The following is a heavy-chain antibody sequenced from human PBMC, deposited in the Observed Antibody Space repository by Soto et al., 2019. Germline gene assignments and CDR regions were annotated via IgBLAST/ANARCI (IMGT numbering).Heavy chain of an antibody. CDR2: IKSKTDGGTT. V-gene: IGHV3-15*07. Sequence: GGSLRLSCAASGFTFSNAWMNWVRQAPGKGLEWVGRIKSKTDGGTTDYAAPVKGRFTISRDDSKNTLYLQMNSLKTEDTAVYYCTTSSSGYYYYYYGMDVWGQGTTVTVSS. J-gene: IGHJ6*02. CDR1: GFTFSNAW. CDR3: TTSSSGYYYYYYGMDV. D-gene: IGHD3-22*01.